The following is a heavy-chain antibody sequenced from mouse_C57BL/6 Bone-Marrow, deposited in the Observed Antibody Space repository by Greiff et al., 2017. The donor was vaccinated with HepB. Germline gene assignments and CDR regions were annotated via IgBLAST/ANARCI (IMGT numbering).Heavy chain of an antibody. CDR1: GFTFSDYG. J-gene: IGHJ1*03. D-gene: IGHD2-10*01. Sequence: EVQLVESGGGLVKPGGSLKLSCAASGFTFSDYGMHWVRQAPEKGLEWVAYISSGSSTIYYADTVKGRFTISRDNAKNTLFLQMTSLRSEDTALYYCARADDPTGYFDVWGTGTPVTVSS. CDR3: ARADDPTGYFDV. CDR2: ISSGSSTI. V-gene: IGHV5-17*01.